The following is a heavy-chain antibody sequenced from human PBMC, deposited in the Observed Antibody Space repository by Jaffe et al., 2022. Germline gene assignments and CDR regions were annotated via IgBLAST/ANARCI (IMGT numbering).Heavy chain of an antibody. CDR1: GFTYSNYA. D-gene: IGHD3-10*01. V-gene: IGHV3-23*01. CDR3: AKEAAEAGVPYFDS. Sequence: VRLLESGGGLVQPGGSLRLSCAASGFTYSNYAMSWVRQAPGKGPEWVSGIKSSGRSGRGTFYAESVKGRFTISRDNSQNTLYLQMNSLRGEDTAVYYCAKEAAEAGVPYFDSWGQGTLVTVSS. CDR2: IKSSGRSGRGT. J-gene: IGHJ4*02.